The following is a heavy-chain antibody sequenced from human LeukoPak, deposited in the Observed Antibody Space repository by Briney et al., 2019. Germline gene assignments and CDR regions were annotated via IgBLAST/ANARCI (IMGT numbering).Heavy chain of an antibody. D-gene: IGHD3-22*01. V-gene: IGHV3-30*02. CDR3: AKDRTYYDSSGYYQRPHFDY. Sequence: GGSLRLSCTASGFPFNAYALAWVRQAAGKGLEWVAFIRYDGGSTYYADSVKGRFTISRDNSKNTLYLQMNSLRAEDTAVYYCAKDRTYYDSSGYYQRPHFDYWGQGTLVTV. CDR2: IRYDGGST. J-gene: IGHJ4*02. CDR1: GFPFNAYA.